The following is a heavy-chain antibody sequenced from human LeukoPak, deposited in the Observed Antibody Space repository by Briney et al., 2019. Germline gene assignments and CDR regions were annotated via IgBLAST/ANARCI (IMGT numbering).Heavy chain of an antibody. J-gene: IGHJ4*02. CDR3: ARGMYCGGDCYSYYFDY. Sequence: GGSLRLSCAAPGFTFSSYSMNWVRQAPGKGLEWVSSISSSSSYIYYADSVKGRFTISRDNAKNSLYLQMNSLRAEDTAVYYCARGMYCGGDCYSYYFDYWGQGTLVTVSS. D-gene: IGHD2-21*02. CDR2: ISSSSSYI. CDR1: GFTFSSYS. V-gene: IGHV3-21*01.